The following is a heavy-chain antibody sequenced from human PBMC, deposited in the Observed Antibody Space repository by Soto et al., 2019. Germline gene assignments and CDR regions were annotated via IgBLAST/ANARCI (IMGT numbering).Heavy chain of an antibody. J-gene: IGHJ4*02. D-gene: IGHD3-3*01. V-gene: IGHV4-4*07. Sequence: PSETLSLTCTVSGGSISSCYWSWIRQPAGKGLEWIGRIYTSGSTNYNPSLKSRVTMSVDTSKNQFSLKLSSVTAADTAVYYCAREAYDFWSGYLDYWGQGTLVTVSS. CDR2: IYTSGST. CDR3: AREAYDFWSGYLDY. CDR1: GGSISSCY.